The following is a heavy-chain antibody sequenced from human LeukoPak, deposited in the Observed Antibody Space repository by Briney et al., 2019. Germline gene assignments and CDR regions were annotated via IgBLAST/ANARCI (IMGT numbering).Heavy chain of an antibody. CDR1: GFTFSSYS. V-gene: IGHV3-48*02. D-gene: IGHD1-26*01. CDR3: ARWESGTYLIFDY. Sequence: PGGPLRLSCAASGFTFSSYSMNWVRQAPGKALECVSYITGSSSNIYYADSVKGRFTISRDNAKNSLYLQMYNLRDEDTAVYYCARWESGTYLIFDYWGQGTLVTVSS. J-gene: IGHJ4*02. CDR2: ITGSSSNI.